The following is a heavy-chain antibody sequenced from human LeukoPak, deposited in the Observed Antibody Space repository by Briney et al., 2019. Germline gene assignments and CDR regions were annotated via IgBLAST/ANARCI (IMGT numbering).Heavy chain of an antibody. CDR2: INSGNSDT. Sequence: KYGESLKISCKGSGYIFTNYWIGWVRQMPGKGLEWMAIINSGNSDTRISPSFQGQGTISVDKSINTAYLQWSSLKASDTAMYYCARQPGVGAIYWYFDLWGRGTLVTVSS. V-gene: IGHV5-51*01. D-gene: IGHD1-26*01. CDR3: ARQPGVGAIYWYFDL. J-gene: IGHJ2*01. CDR1: GYIFTNYW.